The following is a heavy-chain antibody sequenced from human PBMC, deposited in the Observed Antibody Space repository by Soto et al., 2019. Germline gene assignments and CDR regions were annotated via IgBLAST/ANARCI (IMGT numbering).Heavy chain of an antibody. Sequence: HPGGSLRLSCSASGFAFSNYALSWVRQAPGKGLEWVSVIRGGGDNIHYVDSAKGRFTISRDNSKNTLYLQMNSLRAEDTAVYYSAKLGSLDPWGQGTLVTVSS. J-gene: IGHJ5*02. CDR2: IRGGGDNI. CDR3: AKLGSLDP. CDR1: GFAFSNYA. V-gene: IGHV3-23*01.